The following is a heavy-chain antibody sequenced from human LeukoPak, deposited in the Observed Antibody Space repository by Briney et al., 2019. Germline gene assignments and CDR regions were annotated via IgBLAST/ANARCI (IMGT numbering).Heavy chain of an antibody. CDR3: VVRGVISSVDY. J-gene: IGHJ4*02. CDR1: GFTFSSYG. D-gene: IGHD3-10*01. CDR2: ISYDGCNK. Sequence: QPGRSLRLSCAASGFTFSSYGMHWVRQAPGKGLEWVAVISYDGCNKYYADPVKGRFTISRDNSKNTLYLQMNSLRAEDTAVYYCVVRGVISSVDYWGQGTLVTVSS. V-gene: IGHV3-30*03.